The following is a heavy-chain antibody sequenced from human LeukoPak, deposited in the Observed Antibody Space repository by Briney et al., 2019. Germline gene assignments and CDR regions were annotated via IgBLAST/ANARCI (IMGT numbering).Heavy chain of an antibody. CDR1: GYTFTSYY. D-gene: IGHD6-13*01. CDR2: INPSGGST. CDR3: ARARGSDSSSNYYMDV. J-gene: IGHJ6*03. V-gene: IGHV1-46*01. Sequence: ASVKVSCKASGYTFTSYYMHWVRQAPGQGREWMGIINPSGGSTSYAQKFQGRVTMTRDTSTSTVYMELSSLRSEDTAVYYCARARGSDSSSNYYMDVWGKGTTVTVSS.